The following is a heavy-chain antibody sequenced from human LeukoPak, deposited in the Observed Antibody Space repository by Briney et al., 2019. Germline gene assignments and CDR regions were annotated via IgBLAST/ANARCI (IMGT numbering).Heavy chain of an antibody. CDR3: AKDRGSSWLYFDD. V-gene: IGHV3-30*18. Sequence: GGSLRLSCAAFGFTFSNFGMHWVRQAPGKGLEWVAVVSYDGSDKYYTDSVKGRFTISRDNSKNTLYLQMNSLRSEDTAVYYCAKDRGSSWLYFDDWGQGTLVTVSS. J-gene: IGHJ4*02. CDR2: VSYDGSDK. D-gene: IGHD6-13*01. CDR1: GFTFSNFG.